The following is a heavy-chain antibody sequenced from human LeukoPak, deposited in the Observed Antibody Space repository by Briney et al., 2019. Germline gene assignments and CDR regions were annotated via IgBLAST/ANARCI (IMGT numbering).Heavy chain of an antibody. D-gene: IGHD5-18*01. CDR3: ARNIPQLWYPFDAFDI. CDR1: GGSISSYY. Sequence: SETLSLTCTVSGGSISSYYWSWIRQPPGKGLEWIGYIYYSGSTNYDPSLKSRVTISVDTSKNQFSLKLSSVTAADTAVYYCARNIPQLWYPFDAFDIWGQGTMVTVSS. CDR2: IYYSGST. V-gene: IGHV4-59*01. J-gene: IGHJ3*02.